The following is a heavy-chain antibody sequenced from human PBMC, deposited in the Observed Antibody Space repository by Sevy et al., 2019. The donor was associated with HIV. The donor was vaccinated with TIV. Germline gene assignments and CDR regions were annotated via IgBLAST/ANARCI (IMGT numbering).Heavy chain of an antibody. V-gene: IGHV4-30-4*01. D-gene: IGHD6-19*01. CDR1: GGSISSGDYY. J-gene: IGHJ4*02. CDR2: IYYSGST. CDR3: ARGSGYSSGWYDY. Sequence: AESLSLTCTVSGGSISSGDYYWSWIRQPPGKGMEWIGYIYYSGSTYYNPSLKSRVTISVDTSKNQFSLKLSSVTAADTAVYYSARGSGYSSGWYDYWGQGTLVHVSS.